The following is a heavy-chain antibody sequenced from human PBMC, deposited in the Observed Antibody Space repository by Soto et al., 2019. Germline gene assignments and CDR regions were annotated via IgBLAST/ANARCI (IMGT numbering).Heavy chain of an antibody. V-gene: IGHV1-69*12. CDR2: IIPMFGTA. J-gene: IGHJ4*02. CDR3: ASGIQLWLRRINNGYSG. Sequence: QVQLVQSGAEVKKPESSVKVSCKAPGGTFSTYAISWVRQAPGQGLEWMGGIIPMFGTANYAQRFQDRVTITVDESTTTVYMELSSLRSEDTAVYFCASGIQLWLRRINNGYSGWGQGALVIVSS. CDR1: GGTFSTYA. D-gene: IGHD5-18*01.